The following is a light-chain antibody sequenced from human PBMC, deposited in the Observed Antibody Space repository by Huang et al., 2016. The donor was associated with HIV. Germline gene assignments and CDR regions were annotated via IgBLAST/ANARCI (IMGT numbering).Light chain of an antibody. CDR1: QSVGSY. CDR3: QQRYSWPLT. Sequence: EIVLTQSPATLSLSPGERATLPCRATQSVGSYLAWYQQKPGQPPRRRIDDVSKRATGFPARFSGSGSVTDFTLTISGLEPEDFAVYYCQQRYSWPLTFGGGTKVDFK. CDR2: DVS. J-gene: IGKJ4*01. V-gene: IGKV3-11*01.